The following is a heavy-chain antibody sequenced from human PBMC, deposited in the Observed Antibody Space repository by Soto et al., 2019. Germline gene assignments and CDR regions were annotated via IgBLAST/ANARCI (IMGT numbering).Heavy chain of an antibody. V-gene: IGHV3-33*01. CDR2: IWYDGSNK. CDR1: GFTFSSYG. Sequence: GGSLRLSCAASGFTFSSYGMHWVRQAPGKGLEWVAVIWYDGSNKYYADSVKGRFTISRDNSKNTLYLQMNSLRAEDTAVYYCARGSRDYDYVWGSSDYYYGMDVWGQGTTVTVSS. CDR3: ARGSRDYDYVWGSSDYYYGMDV. D-gene: IGHD3-16*01. J-gene: IGHJ6*02.